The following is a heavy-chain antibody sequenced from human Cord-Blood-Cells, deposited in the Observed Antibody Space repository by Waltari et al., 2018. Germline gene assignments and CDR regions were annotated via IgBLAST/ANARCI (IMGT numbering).Heavy chain of an antibody. CDR2: IRYDGSNK. J-gene: IGHJ4*02. Sequence: QVQLVESGGVVVQPGGSLSLSCAASGFTFSSYGMHWVRQAPGKGLEWVAFIRYDGSNKYYADSVKGRFTISRDNSKNTLYLQMNSLRAEDTAVYYCAKAGSSSYFDYWGQGTLVTVSS. CDR3: AKAGSSSYFDY. V-gene: IGHV3-30*02. CDR1: GFTFSSYG. D-gene: IGHD6-6*01.